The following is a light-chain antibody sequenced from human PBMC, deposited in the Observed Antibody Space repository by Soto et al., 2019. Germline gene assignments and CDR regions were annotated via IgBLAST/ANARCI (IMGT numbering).Light chain of an antibody. CDR3: QQYNSYSQT. CDR1: XSISSW. Sequence: DIQMTQSPSTLSASVGXXVXITCRASXSISSWLAWYQQKPGKAPKLLIYDASSLESGVPSRFSGSGSGTEFTLTISSLQPDDFATYYCQQYNSYSQTFGQGTKLEIK. CDR2: DAS. V-gene: IGKV1-5*01. J-gene: IGKJ2*01.